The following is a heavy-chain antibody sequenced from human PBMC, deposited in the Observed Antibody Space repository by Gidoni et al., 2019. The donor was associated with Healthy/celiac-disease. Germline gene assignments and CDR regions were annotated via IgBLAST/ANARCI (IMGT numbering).Heavy chain of an antibody. J-gene: IGHJ6*02. Sequence: QVQLVESGGGVVQPGRSLRLSCAASGFTFSSYAMHWVRQAPGKGLEWVAVISYDGSNKYYADSVKGRFTISRDNSKNTLYLQMNSLRAEDTAVYYCARDVPFGPDPYYYYYYGMDVWGQGTTVTVSS. D-gene: IGHD3-3*01. CDR2: ISYDGSNK. CDR3: ARDVPFGPDPYYYYYYGMDV. V-gene: IGHV3-30-3*01. CDR1: GFTFSSYA.